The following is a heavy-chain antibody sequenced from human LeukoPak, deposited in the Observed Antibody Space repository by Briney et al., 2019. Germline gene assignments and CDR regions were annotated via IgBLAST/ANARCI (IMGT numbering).Heavy chain of an antibody. J-gene: IGHJ4*02. Sequence: ASVKVSCKASGYTFTGYYMHWVRQAPGQGLEWMGWINPNSGGTNYAQKFQGRVTMTRDTSISTAYMELSRLRSDDAAVYYCARGYDSSGYPVDYWGQGTLVTVSS. CDR1: GYTFTGYY. D-gene: IGHD3-22*01. V-gene: IGHV1-2*02. CDR3: ARGYDSSGYPVDY. CDR2: INPNSGGT.